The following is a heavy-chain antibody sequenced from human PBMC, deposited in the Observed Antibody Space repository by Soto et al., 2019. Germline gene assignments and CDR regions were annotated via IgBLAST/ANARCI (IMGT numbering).Heavy chain of an antibody. J-gene: IGHJ6*02. D-gene: IGHD6-6*01. Sequence: QVQLVQSGAEVKKPGSSVKVSCKASGGTFSSYAISWVRQAPGQGLEWMGGIIPIFGTANYAQKFQGRVTITADKSTSTAYMELSSLRSEDTGVYYCARGSQYSSSSRYYYGMDVWGQGTTVTGSS. CDR3: ARGSQYSSSSRYYYGMDV. CDR1: GGTFSSYA. V-gene: IGHV1-69*06. CDR2: IIPIFGTA.